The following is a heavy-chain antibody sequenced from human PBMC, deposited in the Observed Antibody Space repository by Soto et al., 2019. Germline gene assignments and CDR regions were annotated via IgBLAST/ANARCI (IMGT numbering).Heavy chain of an antibody. CDR3: ARGRGDYVSIRIPGWGLYYSYGMDV. J-gene: IGHJ6*02. Sequence: SETRSLTCAVSGGSISSSNWWGWVRQPPGKGMEWSGEIYHSGSTNYNPSLKSRVTRSEDKSNNQFSLKLSSVTAADTAVYYCARGRGDYVSIRIPGWGLYYSYGMDVWGQGTTVTVSS. V-gene: IGHV4-4*02. D-gene: IGHD4-17*01. CDR2: IYHSGST. CDR1: GGSISSSNW.